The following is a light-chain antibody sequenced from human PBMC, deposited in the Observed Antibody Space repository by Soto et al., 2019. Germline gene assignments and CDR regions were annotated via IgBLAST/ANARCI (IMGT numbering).Light chain of an antibody. CDR3: QQYGDSPIT. V-gene: IGKV3-20*01. Sequence: EIVLTQSPGTLSLSPGERATLSCRASQSISSNYLAWYQQKPGQAPRLLIYGASSRATGIPDRFSGSGSGSDFSLTIIRLEPEDFAVYYCQQYGDSPITFGQGTRLEIK. CDR2: GAS. CDR1: QSISSNY. J-gene: IGKJ5*01.